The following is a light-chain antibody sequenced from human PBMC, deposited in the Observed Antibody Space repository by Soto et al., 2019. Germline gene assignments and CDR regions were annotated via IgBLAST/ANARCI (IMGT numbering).Light chain of an antibody. V-gene: IGLV2-14*01. CDR1: SSDVGGYNY. CDR3: TSYTSTSPVV. Sequence: QSALTQPSSLSGSPGQSITISCTGTSSDVGGYNYVSWYQQHPGKAPKVIIYDVSNRPSGVSNRFSASKSGNTASLTISGLEAEDEAAYYCTSYTSTSPVVFGGGTKVTVL. J-gene: IGLJ2*01. CDR2: DVS.